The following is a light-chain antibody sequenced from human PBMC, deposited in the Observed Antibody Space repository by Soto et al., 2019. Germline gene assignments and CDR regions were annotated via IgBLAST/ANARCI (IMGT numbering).Light chain of an antibody. CDR1: QSVSSSY. CDR3: QQNGSSPRT. J-gene: IGKJ1*01. CDR2: GAS. V-gene: IGKV3-20*01. Sequence: EIVVTQSPGTLSLSPGERATLSCRASQSVSSSYLAWYQQKPGQAPRLLIYGASSRATGIPDRFSGSGSGTDFTLTISRLEPEDFAVYYCQQNGSSPRTFGQGTKVEIK.